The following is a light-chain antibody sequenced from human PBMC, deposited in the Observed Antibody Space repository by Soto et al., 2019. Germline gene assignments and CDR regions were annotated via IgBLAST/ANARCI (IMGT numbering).Light chain of an antibody. J-gene: IGKJ1*01. CDR2: GAS. Sequence: EIVLTQSRGTLSLSAGERSTLSCMASQSVSNNYLAWYQQKPGQAPRLLIYGASNRATGIPDRLSGSGSGTDFTLTISRLEPEEFAVYYCQQYGSSGTCGQGTKVDIK. V-gene: IGKV3-20*01. CDR1: QSVSNNY. CDR3: QQYGSSGT.